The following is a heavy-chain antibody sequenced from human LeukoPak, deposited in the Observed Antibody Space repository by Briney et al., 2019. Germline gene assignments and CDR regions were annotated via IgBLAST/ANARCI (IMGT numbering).Heavy chain of an antibody. D-gene: IGHD3-22*01. CDR1: GFTFSSYD. CDR3: AREGSYYYYDSSGYYCGLFDY. J-gene: IGHJ4*02. Sequence: GGSLRLSCAASGFTFSSYDMSWVRQAPGKGLEWVSGISGSGSSTRYADSVKGRLTISRDNAKNTLYLQMNSLRAEDTAVYYCAREGSYYYYDSSGYYCGLFDYWGQGTLVTVSS. V-gene: IGHV3-23*01. CDR2: ISGSGSST.